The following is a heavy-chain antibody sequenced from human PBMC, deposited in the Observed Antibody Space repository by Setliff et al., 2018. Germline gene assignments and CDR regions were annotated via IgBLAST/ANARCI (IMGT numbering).Heavy chain of an antibody. CDR2: IYHSGST. Sequence: SETLSLTCAVSGYSISSGYYWGWIRQPPGKGLEWIGSIYHSGSTYYNPSLKSRVTISVDTSKNQFSLKLSSVTAADTAVYYCARDRQWLVHGYWGQGTLVTVS. D-gene: IGHD6-19*01. V-gene: IGHV4-38-2*02. CDR3: ARDRQWLVHGY. CDR1: GYSISSGYY. J-gene: IGHJ4*02.